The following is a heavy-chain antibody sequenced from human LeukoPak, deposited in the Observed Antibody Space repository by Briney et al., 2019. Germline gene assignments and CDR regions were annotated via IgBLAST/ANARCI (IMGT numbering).Heavy chain of an antibody. Sequence: SQTLSLTCTVSGGSISSCTYYWSWIRQTPGKGLEWIGYISHSGSTYYNPSLKSRVTISLDRSKNQFSLKLSSVTAADAAVYYCARGSPLLWLGWDVWGQGTTVTVSS. CDR1: GGSISSCTYY. V-gene: IGHV4-30-2*01. CDR2: ISHSGST. D-gene: IGHD3-10*01. J-gene: IGHJ6*02. CDR3: ARGSPLLWLGWDV.